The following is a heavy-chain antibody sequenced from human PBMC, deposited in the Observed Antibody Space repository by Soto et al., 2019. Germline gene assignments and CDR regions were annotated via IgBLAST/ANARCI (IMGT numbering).Heavy chain of an antibody. D-gene: IGHD6-19*01. Sequence: GVSLRLSCAASGFTFSSYWMSWVRQAPGKGLEWVANIRQDGSEKYYVDSVKGRFTISRDNAKNSLYLQVNSLRAEDTAIYYCARTYSSGWNYYYAMDVWGHWTTVTVSS. J-gene: IGHJ6*02. CDR3: ARTYSSGWNYYYAMDV. CDR2: IRQDGSEK. V-gene: IGHV3-7*05. CDR1: GFTFSSYW.